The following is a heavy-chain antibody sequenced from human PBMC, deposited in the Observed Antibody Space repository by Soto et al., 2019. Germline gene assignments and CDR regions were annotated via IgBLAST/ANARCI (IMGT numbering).Heavy chain of an antibody. CDR3: ARGRGYCSRTCCYFYEYYYYGMDV. D-gene: IGHD2-2*01. CDR1: GGIFSSYA. J-gene: IGHJ6*02. V-gene: IGHV1-69*13. CDR2: IIPMFGTA. Sequence: GASVKVSCKAFGGIFSSYAISWVRQAPGQGLEWLGGIIPMFGTANFAQKFQGRVTITADESTTTAYMELSSLRSEDTAVYFCARGRGYCSRTCCYFYEYYYYGMDVWGQGTKVTVSS.